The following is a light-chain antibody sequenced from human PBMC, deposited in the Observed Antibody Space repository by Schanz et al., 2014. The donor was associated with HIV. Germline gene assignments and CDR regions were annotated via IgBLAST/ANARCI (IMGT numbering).Light chain of an antibody. CDR2: SDN. J-gene: IGLJ2*01. Sequence: QSVLTQPPSASGTPGQRVTISCSVSNSNIRSNAVNWYQHLPGSAPQLLIYSDNQRPSRVPDRFFGSKSGTSASLAISGLRSDDEAHYYCATWDDSLNGVVFGGGTKLTVL. V-gene: IGLV1-44*01. CDR3: ATWDDSLNGVV. CDR1: NSNIRSNA.